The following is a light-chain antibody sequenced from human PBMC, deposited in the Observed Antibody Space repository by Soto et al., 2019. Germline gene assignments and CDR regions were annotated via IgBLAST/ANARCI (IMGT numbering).Light chain of an antibody. CDR3: YSYRGYYTRV. Sequence: QSVLTQPASVSGSPGQSITISCTGTSSDIGGFNYVSWYQQNPGKAPKLMIYEVSKRPSGVSNRFSGSKSGNTASLTISGLQAEDEADYYCYSYRGYYTRVFGTGTKVTVL. V-gene: IGLV2-14*01. CDR2: EVS. J-gene: IGLJ1*01. CDR1: SSDIGGFNY.